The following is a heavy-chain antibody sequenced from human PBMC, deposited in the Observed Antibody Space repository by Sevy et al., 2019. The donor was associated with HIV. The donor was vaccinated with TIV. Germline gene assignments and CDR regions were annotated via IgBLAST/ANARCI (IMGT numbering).Heavy chain of an antibody. D-gene: IGHD1-7*01. J-gene: IGHJ2*01. CDR3: ARDPGTTETRRYFDL. CDR1: GFTLSSYW. Sequence: GGSLRLSCAASGFTLSSYWMTWFRQAPGKGLERVANIKQDGSERYYVDSVKGRFTISRDSAKNSLYLQMNSLRAEDTAVYYCARDPGTTETRRYFDLWGRGTLVTVSS. CDR2: IKQDGSER. V-gene: IGHV3-7*01.